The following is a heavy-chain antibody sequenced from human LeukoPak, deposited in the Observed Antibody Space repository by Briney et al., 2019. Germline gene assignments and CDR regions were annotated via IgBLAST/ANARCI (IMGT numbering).Heavy chain of an antibody. CDR1: GFTFSSFT. J-gene: IGHJ4*02. V-gene: IGHV3-21*01. D-gene: IGHD3-3*01. CDR2: ISSSSSYI. CDR3: ARGISFTSYYDFWSGYYDYFDY. Sequence: GGSLRLSCAASGFTFSSFTMNWVRQAPGKGLEWVSSISSSSSYIYYADSVKGRFTISRDNAKNSLYLQMNSLRAEDTAVYYCARGISFTSYYDFWSGYYDYFDYWGQGTLVTVSS.